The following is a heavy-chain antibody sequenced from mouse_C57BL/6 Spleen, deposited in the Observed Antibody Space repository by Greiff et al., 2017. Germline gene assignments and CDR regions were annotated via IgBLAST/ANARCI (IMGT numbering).Heavy chain of an antibody. CDR1: GYTFTSYW. CDR2: IDPSDSYT. CDR3: ARRDYNWYFDV. Sequence: QVQLQQPGAELVKPGASVKLSCKASGYTFTSYWMQWVKQRPGQGLEWIGEIDPSDSYTNYNQKFKGKATLTVDTSSSTAYMQLSSLTSEDSAVYYCARRDYNWYFDVWGTGTTVTVSS. J-gene: IGHJ1*03. D-gene: IGHD2-13*01. V-gene: IGHV1-50*01.